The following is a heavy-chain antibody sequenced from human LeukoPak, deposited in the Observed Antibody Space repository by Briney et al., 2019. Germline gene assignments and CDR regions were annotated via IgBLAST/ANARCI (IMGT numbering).Heavy chain of an antibody. CDR3: ARDRGPGIKPAGTVGMDV. Sequence: GGSLRLSCEASGFTFRSYSMNWVRQAPGKGLEWISYISRSTNSISYADSVKGRFTISRDNAKNSLFLQVNNLRDEDTAVYYCARDRGPGIKPAGTVGMDVWGQGTTVTVSS. CDR1: GFTFRSYS. J-gene: IGHJ6*02. V-gene: IGHV3-48*02. CDR2: ISRSTNSI. D-gene: IGHD6-13*01.